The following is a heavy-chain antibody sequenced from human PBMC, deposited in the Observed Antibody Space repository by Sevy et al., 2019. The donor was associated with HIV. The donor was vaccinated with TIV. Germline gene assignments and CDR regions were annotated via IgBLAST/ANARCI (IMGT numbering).Heavy chain of an antibody. J-gene: IGHJ5*02. D-gene: IGHD3-16*01. CDR2: ISSSGSSI. CDR1: GFTFSSYD. V-gene: IGHV3-48*03. CDR3: TRNVWAFDSGFDP. Sequence: GGSLRLSCTASGFTFSSYDMNWVRQAPGKGLEWVSKISSSGSSIYYADSVKGRFTISRDNAKNSLNLQMNSLRAEDTSVYDCTRNVWAFDSGFDPWGQGTLVTVSS.